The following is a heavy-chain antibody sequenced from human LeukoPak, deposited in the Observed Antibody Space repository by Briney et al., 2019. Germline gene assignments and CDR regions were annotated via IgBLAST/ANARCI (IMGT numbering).Heavy chain of an antibody. J-gene: IGHJ4*02. D-gene: IGHD6-6*01. CDR3: ANIEYSSSSVGY. V-gene: IGHV1-69*04. Sequence: ASVKVSCKASGGTFSSYAISWVRQAPGQGLEWMGRIIPIFGIANYAQKFQGRVTITADKSASTAYMELSSLRSEDTAVYYCANIEYSSSSVGYWGQGTLVTVSS. CDR2: IIPIFGIA. CDR1: GGTFSSYA.